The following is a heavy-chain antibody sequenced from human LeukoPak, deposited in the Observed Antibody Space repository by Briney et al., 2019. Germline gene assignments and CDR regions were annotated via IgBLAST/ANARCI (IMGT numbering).Heavy chain of an antibody. J-gene: IGHJ6*03. CDR2: IKQDGSEK. V-gene: IGHV3-7*01. CDR3: EREDYYYYMDV. Sequence: GGSLRLSCAASGFTFSSYWMSWVHQAPGKGLEWVANIKQDGSEKYYVDSVKGRFTISRDNAKNSLYLQMNSLRAEDTAVYYCEREDYYYYMDVWGKGTTVTVSS. CDR1: GFTFSSYW.